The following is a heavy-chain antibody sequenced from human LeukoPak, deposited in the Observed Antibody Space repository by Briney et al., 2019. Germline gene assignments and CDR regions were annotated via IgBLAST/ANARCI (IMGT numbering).Heavy chain of an antibody. J-gene: IGHJ6*04. CDR2: IYSSGST. CDR1: GGSISGYY. Sequence: PSETLSLTCSVSGGSISGYYWSWIRQPPGQTLEWIGYIYSSGSTNYNPSLQSRVTMSVDTSMNQFSLRLSSVTAADTAVYYCARFTYTTRPSDVWGRGTTVTVSS. D-gene: IGHD3-16*01. CDR3: ARFTYTTRPSDV. V-gene: IGHV4-4*09.